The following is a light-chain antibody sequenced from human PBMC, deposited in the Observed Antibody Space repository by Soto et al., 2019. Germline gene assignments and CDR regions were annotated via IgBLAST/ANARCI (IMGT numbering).Light chain of an antibody. CDR2: EVS. J-gene: IGLJ7*01. CDR1: SSDVGAFDS. Sequence: QSALTQPPSASGSLGQSVTISCIGSSSDVGAFDSVSWYQQHPHKAPQIIIYEVSKRPSGVPDRFSGSKSGNTASLTVSGLQADDEADYFCSSYAGHNNYVFGTGTQLTVL. V-gene: IGLV2-8*01. CDR3: SSYAGHNNYV.